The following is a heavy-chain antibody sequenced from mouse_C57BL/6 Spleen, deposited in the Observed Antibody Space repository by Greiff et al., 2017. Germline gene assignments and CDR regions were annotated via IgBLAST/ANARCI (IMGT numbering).Heavy chain of an antibody. CDR2: ISSGSSTI. D-gene: IGHD1-1*01. CDR1: GFTFSDYG. V-gene: IGHV5-17*01. CDR3: ASTVATGYYAMDY. J-gene: IGHJ4*01. Sequence: EVHLVESGGGLVKPGGSLKLSCAASGFTFSDYGMHWVRQAPEKGLEWVAYISSGSSTIYYADTVKGRFTISRDNAKNTLFLQMTSLRSEDTAMYYCASTVATGYYAMDYWGQGTSVTVSS.